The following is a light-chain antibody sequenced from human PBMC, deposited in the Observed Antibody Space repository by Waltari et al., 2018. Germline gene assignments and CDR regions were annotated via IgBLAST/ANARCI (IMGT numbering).Light chain of an antibody. Sequence: QSALTQPASVSGSPGQSITISCTGTSSDVGGYNYVSWYQQHPGKAPKLMIYEVNNRPSGVSNRFSGSKSGNTASLTIPGLQAEDEADYYCSSYTSSTYVVFGGGTKLTVL. CDR2: EVN. V-gene: IGLV2-14*01. J-gene: IGLJ2*01. CDR3: SSYTSSTYVV. CDR1: SSDVGGYNY.